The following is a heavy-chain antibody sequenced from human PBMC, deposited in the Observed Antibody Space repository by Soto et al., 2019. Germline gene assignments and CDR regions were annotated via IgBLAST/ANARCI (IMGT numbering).Heavy chain of an antibody. V-gene: IGHV4-31*03. CDR2: IYDNGGA. Sequence: QVQLQESGPGLVKPSQTLSVTCTVSGDSISSGGYYWSWIRQHPGKGLEWIGYIYDNGGAYYSPSLRGRVVISLDRSENQFSLRLSSVTAADTAVYYCARVKGGTTRRAFDSWGQGTLVTVSS. D-gene: IGHD1-7*01. CDR1: GDSISSGGYY. J-gene: IGHJ4*02. CDR3: ARVKGGTTRRAFDS.